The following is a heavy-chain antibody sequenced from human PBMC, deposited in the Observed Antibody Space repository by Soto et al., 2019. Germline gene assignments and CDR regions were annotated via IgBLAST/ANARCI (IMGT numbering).Heavy chain of an antibody. Sequence: SETLSLTCSVSGGSITSGGSYWAWIRQHPGKGLEWVGYIYHSGTAYYNPSLTSRVSLSVDTSTNQFSLRLTSVTAADTAVYFCARVRAPTGDDAFDIWGRGTMVTVSS. J-gene: IGHJ3*02. CDR1: GGSITSGGSY. V-gene: IGHV4-31*03. CDR2: IYHSGTA. D-gene: IGHD1-1*01. CDR3: ARVRAPTGDDAFDI.